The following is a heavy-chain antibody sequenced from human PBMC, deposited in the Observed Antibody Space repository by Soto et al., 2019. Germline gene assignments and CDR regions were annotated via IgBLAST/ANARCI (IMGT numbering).Heavy chain of an antibody. Sequence: GSLRLSCAASEXTLANACMSWVRQAPGKGLEWVGRIKSKADGGTTDYAAPVKGRFTISRAESQNKMYMQTHSLKTEDTAVYYCTSLYYRHWGQGTLSTVSS. J-gene: IGHJ4*02. V-gene: IGHV3-15*01. CDR3: TSLYYRH. CDR1: EXTLANAC. D-gene: IGHD1-26*01. CDR2: IKSKADGGTT.